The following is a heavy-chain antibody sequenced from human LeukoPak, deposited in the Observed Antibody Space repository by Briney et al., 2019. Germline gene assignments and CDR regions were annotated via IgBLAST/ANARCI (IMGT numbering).Heavy chain of an antibody. CDR2: ISDDGSTK. J-gene: IGHJ4*02. CDR3: SRRFRD. Sequence: GGSLRLSCVGSGITFSGFELNWVRQAPGKGLDWVSYISDDGSTKTYGDSVEGRFTISRDNAKNTLSLQMNSLRLEDTGVYYCSRRFRDWGRGILVTVSS. V-gene: IGHV3-48*03. CDR1: GITFSGFE.